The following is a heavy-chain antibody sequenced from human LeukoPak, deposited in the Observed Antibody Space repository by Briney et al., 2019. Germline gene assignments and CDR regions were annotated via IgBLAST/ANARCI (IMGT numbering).Heavy chain of an antibody. CDR2: MNPNSGNT. CDR3: ATGEGYYYGRDV. CDR1: GYTFTSYD. J-gene: IGHJ6*02. V-gene: IGHV1-8*01. Sequence: ASVKVSCKASGYTFTSYDINWVRQATGQGLEWMGWMNPNSGNTGYAQKFQGRVTMTRNTSISTAYMELSSLRSEDTAVYYCATGEGYYYGRDVWGQGTTVTVSS.